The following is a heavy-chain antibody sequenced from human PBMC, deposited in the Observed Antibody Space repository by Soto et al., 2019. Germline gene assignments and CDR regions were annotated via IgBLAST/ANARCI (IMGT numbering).Heavy chain of an antibody. CDR1: RDTFNKYA. CDR3: ARGETYLGV. D-gene: IGHD3-16*01. V-gene: IGHV1-69*01. J-gene: IGHJ6*02. CDR2: NIPIFSSR. Sequence: QVPLVQSGAEVKKPGSSVKVSCKTSRDTFNKYAFNWVRQAPGQGLEWMGWNIPIFSSRNYAEKFQGRVTITADDSTSTAYMELRSLRFEDTAVYYCARGETYLGVWGQGTTVTVSS.